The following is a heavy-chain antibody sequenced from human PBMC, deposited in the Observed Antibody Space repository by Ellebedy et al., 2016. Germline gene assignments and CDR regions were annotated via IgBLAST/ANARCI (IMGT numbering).Heavy chain of an antibody. CDR3: AKWNGGWYAFEV. J-gene: IGHJ3*01. D-gene: IGHD6-19*01. CDR2: VFHTGTT. CDR1: GGSVSSDY. Sequence: SETLSLTCNVSGGSVSSDYWNWIRRPPGKGLEWIGYVFHTGTTNCNPSLKSRVTMSVDTSKSQFSLRLTSVTAADTAVYYCAKWNGGWYAFEVWGQGTMDTVSS. V-gene: IGHV4-59*02.